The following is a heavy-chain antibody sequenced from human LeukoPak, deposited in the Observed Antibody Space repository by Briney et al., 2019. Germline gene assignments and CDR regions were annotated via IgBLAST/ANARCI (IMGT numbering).Heavy chain of an antibody. J-gene: IGHJ5*02. V-gene: IGHV1-8*01. CDR3: ARDPPLTWELPHWFDP. CDR1: GYTFTSYD. Sequence: ASVKVSCKASGYTFTSYDINWVRQATGQGLEWMGWMNPNSGNTGYAQKFQGRVTMTTDTSTSTAYMELRSLRSDDTAVYYCARDPPLTWELPHWFDPWGQGTLVTVSS. CDR2: MNPNSGNT. D-gene: IGHD1-26*01.